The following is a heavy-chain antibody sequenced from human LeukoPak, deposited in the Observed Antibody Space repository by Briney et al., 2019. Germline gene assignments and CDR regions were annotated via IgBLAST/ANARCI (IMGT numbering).Heavy chain of an antibody. Sequence: GGSLRLSCAASGFTFSSYGMHWVRQAPGKGLEWVAVISYDGSNKYYADSVKGRFTISRDNSKNTLYLQMNSLRAEDTAVYYCARTYYTIVVVVAAPDCWGQGTLVTVSS. CDR3: ARTYYTIVVVVAAPDC. J-gene: IGHJ4*02. CDR2: ISYDGSNK. V-gene: IGHV3-30*03. D-gene: IGHD2-15*01. CDR1: GFTFSSYG.